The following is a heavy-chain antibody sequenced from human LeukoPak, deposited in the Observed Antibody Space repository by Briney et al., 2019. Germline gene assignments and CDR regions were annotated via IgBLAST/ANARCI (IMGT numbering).Heavy chain of an antibody. CDR1: GFTFSRHW. D-gene: IGHD3-10*01. V-gene: IGHV3-7*01. CDR2: INEDGSVK. Sequence: GGSLRLSCAASGFTFSRHWMDWVRQAPGKGLEWVANINEDGSVKQYVDSVKGRFTISRDNAKNSLYLQMNTLRAEDTAVYYCARDHGYGSGTYLDHWGQGTLVTVSS. CDR3: ARDHGYGSGTYLDH. J-gene: IGHJ4*02.